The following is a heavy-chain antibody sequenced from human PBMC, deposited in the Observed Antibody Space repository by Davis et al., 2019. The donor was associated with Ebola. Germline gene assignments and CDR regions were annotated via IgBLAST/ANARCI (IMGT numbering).Heavy chain of an antibody. V-gene: IGHV1-2*06. CDR3: ARGGWNYPYYYYGMDV. D-gene: IGHD1-7*01. CDR1: GYTFTSYY. CDR2: INPNSGGT. J-gene: IGHJ6*04. Sequence: ASVKVSCKASGYTFTSYYLHWVRQAPGQGLEWMGRINPNSGGTNYAQKFQGRVTMTRDTSISTAYMELSRLRSDDTAVYYCARGGWNYPYYYYGMDVWGKGTTVTVSS.